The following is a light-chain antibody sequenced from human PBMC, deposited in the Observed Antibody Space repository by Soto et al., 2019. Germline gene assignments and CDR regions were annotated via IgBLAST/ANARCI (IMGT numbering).Light chain of an antibody. CDR1: QSVDSSY. CDR3: QQYGSSPLT. V-gene: IGKV3-20*01. Sequence: EIVLTQSPGTLSLSPGERATLSCRASQSVDSSYLAWYQQKPGQAPRLLIYGASSRATGIPDRFSGSGSGTDVTLTISRLEPEDFAVYSCQQYGSSPLTFGGGTKVEIK. CDR2: GAS. J-gene: IGKJ4*01.